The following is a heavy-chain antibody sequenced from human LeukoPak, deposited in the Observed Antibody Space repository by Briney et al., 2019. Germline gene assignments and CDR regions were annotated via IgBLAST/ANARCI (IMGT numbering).Heavy chain of an antibody. D-gene: IGHD1-1*01. CDR2: INHSGST. J-gene: IGHJ6*02. CDR1: GGSFSGYY. CDR3: ARGPRGSNSYGLDV. V-gene: IGHV4-34*01. Sequence: SETLSLTCAAHGGSFSGYYWSWIRQPPGRGLEWIGEINHSGSTNYNPSLKSRVTTSVDTSKNQFCLKLSSVTAADTAVYYCARGPRGSNSYGLDVWGQGTTVTVSS.